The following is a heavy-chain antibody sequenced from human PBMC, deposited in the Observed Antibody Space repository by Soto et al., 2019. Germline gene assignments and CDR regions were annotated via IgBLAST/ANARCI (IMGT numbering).Heavy chain of an antibody. D-gene: IGHD6-6*01. Sequence: QVPLVESGGGVVQPGRSLRLSCAVSGFTFSDYGMHWVRQAPGKGLEWVAVMSYAGTYKYYADSVKGRFTISRDLSGNTLFLQMNSLRLEDTAVYFCAKEMYPRTVLDSSSPWGDYWGQGTLVTVSS. J-gene: IGHJ4*02. CDR2: MSYAGTYK. CDR3: AKEMYPRTVLDSSSPWGDY. V-gene: IGHV3-30*18. CDR1: GFTFSDYG.